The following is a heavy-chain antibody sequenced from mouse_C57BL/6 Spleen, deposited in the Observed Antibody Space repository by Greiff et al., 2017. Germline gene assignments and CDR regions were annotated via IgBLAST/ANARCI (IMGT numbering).Heavy chain of an antibody. CDR3: ARTTTVEDYFDY. Sequence: VQLKESGGGLVKPGGSLKLSCAASGFTFSDYGMHWVRQAPEKGLEWVAYISSGSSTNYYADTVKGRITISRDKAKNNLFLQMTSLRSGDTAMYYCARTTTVEDYFDYWGQGTTLTVSS. CDR1: GFTFSDYG. J-gene: IGHJ2*01. CDR2: ISSGSSTN. V-gene: IGHV5-17*01. D-gene: IGHD1-1*01.